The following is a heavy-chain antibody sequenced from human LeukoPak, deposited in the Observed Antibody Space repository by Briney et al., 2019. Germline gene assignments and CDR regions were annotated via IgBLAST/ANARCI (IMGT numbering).Heavy chain of an antibody. J-gene: IGHJ6*02. D-gene: IGHD3-16*02. V-gene: IGHV3-21*01. CDR1: GFTFSSYG. Sequence: GGSLRLSCAASGFTFSSYGMNWVRQAPGKGLEWVSSISSSSSYIYYADSVKGRFTISRDNAKNSLYLQMNSLRAEDTAVYYCARDISWDYVWGSYRSLYYYYGMDVWGQGTTVTVSS. CDR3: ARDISWDYVWGSYRSLYYYYGMDV. CDR2: ISSSSSYI.